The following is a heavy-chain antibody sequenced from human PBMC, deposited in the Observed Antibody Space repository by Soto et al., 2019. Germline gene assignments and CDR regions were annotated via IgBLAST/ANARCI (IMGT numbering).Heavy chain of an antibody. Sequence: GESLKISCAASGFTFSSYSMNWVRQAPGKGLEWVSSISSSSSYIYYADSVKGRFTISRDNAKNSLYLQMNSLRAEDTAVYYCARYSNYGLLRADYYYYMDVWGKGTTVTVSS. CDR2: ISSSSSYI. V-gene: IGHV3-21*01. CDR3: ARYSNYGLLRADYYYYMDV. J-gene: IGHJ6*03. CDR1: GFTFSSYS. D-gene: IGHD4-4*01.